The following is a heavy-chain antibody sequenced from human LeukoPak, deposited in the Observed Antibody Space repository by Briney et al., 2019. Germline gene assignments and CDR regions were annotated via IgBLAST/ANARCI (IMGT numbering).Heavy chain of an antibody. Sequence: GGSLRLSCAASEFTVSSNYMSWVRQAPGKGLEWVSVIYSGGSTYYADSVKGRFTISRDNSKNTLYLQMNSLRAEDTAVYYCARVYRLYDSSGYYTSSRAFDIWGQGTMVTVSS. CDR1: EFTVSSNY. V-gene: IGHV3-53*01. J-gene: IGHJ3*02. CDR3: ARVYRLYDSSGYYTSSRAFDI. CDR2: IYSGGST. D-gene: IGHD3-22*01.